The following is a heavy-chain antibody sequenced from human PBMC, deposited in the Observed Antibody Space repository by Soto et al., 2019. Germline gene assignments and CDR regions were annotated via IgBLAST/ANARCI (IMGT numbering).Heavy chain of an antibody. V-gene: IGHV2-70*01. CDR2: IDWDDDK. CDR1: GFSLSASGMC. D-gene: IGHD6-6*01. CDR3: ARAIANRRFVMDV. J-gene: IGHJ6*02. Sequence: SGPTLVNPTQTLTLTCAFSGFSLSASGMCVTWIRQPPGKALEWLALIDWDDDKYYSASLKTRLTISKDTSKNQVVLAMTNMDPVDTATYYCARAIANRRFVMDVWGQGTTVTVSS.